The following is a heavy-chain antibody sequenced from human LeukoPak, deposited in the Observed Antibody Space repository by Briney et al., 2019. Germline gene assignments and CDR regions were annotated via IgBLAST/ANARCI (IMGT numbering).Heavy chain of an antibody. CDR2: IYHSGST. Sequence: SQTLSLTCAVSGGSISSGGYSWSWIRQPPGKGLEWIGYIYHSGSTYYNPSLKSRVTISVDRSKNQFSLKLSSVTAADTAVYYCARLGNNWNEYYFDYWGQGTLVTVSS. V-gene: IGHV4-30-2*01. CDR1: GGSISSGGYS. D-gene: IGHD1-20*01. J-gene: IGHJ4*02. CDR3: ARLGNNWNEYYFDY.